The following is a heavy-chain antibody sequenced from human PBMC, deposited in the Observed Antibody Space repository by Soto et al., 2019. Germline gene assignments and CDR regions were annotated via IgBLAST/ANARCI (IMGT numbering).Heavy chain of an antibody. Sequence: QVQLVQSGAEVKKPGSSVKVSCKASGGTFSSYAISWVRQAPGQGLEWMGGIIPIFGTANYAQKFQGRVTITADESTSTAYMELGSLRSEDTAVDYCAREGGIVLVPAAPYYYYGMDVWGQGTTVTVSS. CDR2: IIPIFGTA. CDR1: GGTFSSYA. D-gene: IGHD2-2*01. J-gene: IGHJ6*02. V-gene: IGHV1-69*12. CDR3: AREGGIVLVPAAPYYYYGMDV.